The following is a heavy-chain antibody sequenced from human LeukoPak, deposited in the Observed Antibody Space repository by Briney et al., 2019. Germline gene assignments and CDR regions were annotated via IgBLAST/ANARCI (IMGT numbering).Heavy chain of an antibody. V-gene: IGHV1-2*02. CDR1: GYTFTGYY. CDR3: ARGGDAPTHMDV. CDR2: INPNSGGT. Sequence: ASVKVSCKASGYTFTGYYTHWLRQAPGQGLEWMGWINPNSGGTNYAQKFQGRVTMTRDTSISTAYMELSRLRSDGTAVYYCARGGDAPTHMDVWGKGTTVTVSS. J-gene: IGHJ6*03. D-gene: IGHD3-16*01.